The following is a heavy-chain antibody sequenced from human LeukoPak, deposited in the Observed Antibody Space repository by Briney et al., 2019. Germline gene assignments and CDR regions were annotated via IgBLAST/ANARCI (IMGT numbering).Heavy chain of an antibody. V-gene: IGHV3-30*02. J-gene: IGHJ4*02. CDR2: IRYDGSNK. D-gene: IGHD2-15*01. CDR3: AKSRLSYCSGGSCYAGG. CDR1: GFTFSSYG. Sequence: GGSLRLSCAASGFTFSSYGMHWVRQAPGKGLEWVAFIRYDGSNKYYADSVKGRFTTSRDNSKNTLYLQMNSLRAEDTAVYYCAKSRLSYCSGGSCYAGGWGQGTLVTVSS.